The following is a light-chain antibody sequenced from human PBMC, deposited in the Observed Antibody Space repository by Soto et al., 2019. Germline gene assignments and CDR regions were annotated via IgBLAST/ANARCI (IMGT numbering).Light chain of an antibody. CDR1: HGLGSY. CDR2: AAS. V-gene: IGKV1-9*01. CDR3: QQLKSYLT. Sequence: DILLTQSPSFLSASVGDRVTITCRASHGLGSYLAWYQQKPGKAPKLLIYAASILQSGVPSRFSGSGSGTEFTLTISSLQPEDFATYYCQQLKSYLTFGPGTKVDLK. J-gene: IGKJ3*01.